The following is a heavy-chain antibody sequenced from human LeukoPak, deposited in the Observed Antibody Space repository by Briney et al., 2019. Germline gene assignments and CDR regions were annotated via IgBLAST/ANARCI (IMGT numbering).Heavy chain of an antibody. D-gene: IGHD5-18*01. J-gene: IGHJ6*03. CDR2: IYHSGST. CDR3: EITGYSLGDDYMDV. V-gene: IGHV4-30-2*01. CDR1: GGSISSGGYY. Sequence: SQTLSLTCTVSGGSISSGGYYWSWIRQPPGKGLEWIGYIYHSGSTYYNPSLKSRVTISVDRSKNQFSLKLSSVTAADTAVYYCEITGYSLGDDYMDVWGKGTTVTVSS.